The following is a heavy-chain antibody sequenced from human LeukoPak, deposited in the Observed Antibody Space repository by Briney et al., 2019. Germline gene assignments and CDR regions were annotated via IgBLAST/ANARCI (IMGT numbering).Heavy chain of an antibody. CDR1: GFTFSSYW. J-gene: IGHJ6*02. V-gene: IGHV3-74*01. D-gene: IGHD3-3*01. CDR2: INSDGSST. CDR3: ARGGSRYYDLGMV. Sequence: GGSLRLSCAASGFTFSSYWMHRVRQAPGKGLVWVSRINSDGSSTSYADSAKGRFTISRDNAKNTLYLQMNSLRAEDTAVYYCARGGSRYYDLGMVWGQGTTVTVSS.